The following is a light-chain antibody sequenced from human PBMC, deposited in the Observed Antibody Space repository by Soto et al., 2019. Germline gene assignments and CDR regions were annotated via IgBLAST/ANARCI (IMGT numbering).Light chain of an antibody. CDR3: QQYYSYSPLT. CDR1: QSVGTW. J-gene: IGKJ4*01. Sequence: IQITQSPSTLSASVGGRVTITCRASQSVGTWVAWYQQKPGKAPKLLIYGASNLESGVPSRFSGSGSGTEFTLTISSLQPDDFTTYYCQQYYSYSPLTFGGGTKVDIK. CDR2: GAS. V-gene: IGKV1-5*01.